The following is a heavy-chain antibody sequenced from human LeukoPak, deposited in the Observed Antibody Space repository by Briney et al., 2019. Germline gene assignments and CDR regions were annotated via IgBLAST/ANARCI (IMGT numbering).Heavy chain of an antibody. CDR1: GSTFSSYA. D-gene: IGHD3-22*01. V-gene: IGHV1-69*04. Sequence: SVKVSCKASGSTFSSYAISWVRQAPGQGLEWMGRIIPILGIANYAQKFQGRVTITADKSTSTAYMELSSLRSDDTAVYYCARDRGYYYDSSGYLDDYWGQGTLVTVSS. CDR2: IIPILGIA. CDR3: ARDRGYYYDSSGYLDDY. J-gene: IGHJ4*02.